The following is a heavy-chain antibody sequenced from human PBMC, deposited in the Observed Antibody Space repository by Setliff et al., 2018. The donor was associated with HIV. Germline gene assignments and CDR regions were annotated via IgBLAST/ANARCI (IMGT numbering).Heavy chain of an antibody. D-gene: IGHD3-10*01. V-gene: IGHV3-20*04. J-gene: IGHJ4*02. CDR1: GFIFDDYG. CDR2: INWNGGST. CDR3: ARGPTGSGDAYLDF. Sequence: PGGSLRLSCAASGFIFDDYGMSWVRQAPGKGLEWVSGINWNGGSTYYADSVRGRFTISRDNRESSLSLQMNSLRPEDTALYYCARGPTGSGDAYLDFWGQGSLVTVSS.